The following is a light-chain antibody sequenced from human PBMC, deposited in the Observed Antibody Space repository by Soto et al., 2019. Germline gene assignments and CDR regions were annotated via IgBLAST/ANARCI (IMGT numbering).Light chain of an antibody. CDR2: KAS. CDR3: QQYNDNWT. J-gene: IGKJ1*01. V-gene: IGKV1-5*03. Sequence: DIPMTQSPSTLSASVGDRVTITCRASQSISSWLAWHQQKPGKAPRLLMYKASNLESGVPSRFSGSGTGTEFALTVTSLQPDDAATYYCQQYNDNWTFGQGTKVEIK. CDR1: QSISSW.